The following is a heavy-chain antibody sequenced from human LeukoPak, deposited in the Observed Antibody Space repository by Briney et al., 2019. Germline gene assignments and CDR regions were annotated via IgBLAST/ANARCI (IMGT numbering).Heavy chain of an antibody. J-gene: IGHJ4*02. CDR2: INHSGST. CDR1: GGSFSGYY. CDR3: ARGARGYSGYDFDY. D-gene: IGHD5-12*01. Sequence: PSETLSLTCAVYGGSFSGYYWSWIRQPPGKGLEWMGEINHSGSTNYNPSLKSRVTISVDTSKNQFSLKLSSVTAADTAVYYCARGARGYSGYDFDYWGQGTLVTVSS. V-gene: IGHV4-34*01.